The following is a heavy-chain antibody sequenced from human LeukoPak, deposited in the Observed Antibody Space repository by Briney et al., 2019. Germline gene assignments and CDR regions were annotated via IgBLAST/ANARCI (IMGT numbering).Heavy chain of an antibody. V-gene: IGHV4-59*08. D-gene: IGHD4-17*01. CDR1: GGSISSYC. Sequence: SETLSLTCTVSGGSISSYCWSWIRQPPGKGLEWIGYIYYSGTTNYNPSLESRVTISVDTSKNQFSLRLTSVTAADTAVYYCARSHYGDYSEPSGWFDPWGQGTLVTVSS. CDR2: IYYSGTT. J-gene: IGHJ5*02. CDR3: ARSHYGDYSEPSGWFDP.